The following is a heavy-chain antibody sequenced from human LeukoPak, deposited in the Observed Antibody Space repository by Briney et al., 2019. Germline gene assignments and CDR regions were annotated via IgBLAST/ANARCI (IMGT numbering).Heavy chain of an antibody. J-gene: IGHJ4*02. D-gene: IGHD1-26*01. Sequence: GASVKVSRKVSGYTLTELSMHWVRQAPGKGLEWMGGFDPEDGETIYAQKFQGRVTMTEDTSTDTAYMELRSLRSDDTAVYYCARDSGRWGAREDYWGQGTLVTVSS. V-gene: IGHV1-24*01. CDR2: FDPEDGET. CDR3: ARDSGRWGAREDY. CDR1: GYTLTELS.